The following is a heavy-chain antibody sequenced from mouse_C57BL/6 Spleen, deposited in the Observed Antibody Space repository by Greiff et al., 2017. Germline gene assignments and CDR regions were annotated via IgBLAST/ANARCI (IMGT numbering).Heavy chain of an antibody. Sequence: EVQVVESGGGLVQPKGSLTLSCAASGFSFNTYAMNWVRQAPGKGLEWVARIRSKSNNYATYYADSVKDRFTISRDDSESMLYLQMNNLKTEDTAMYYCVRHYSNSVWYFDVWGTGTTVTVSS. V-gene: IGHV10-1*01. CDR2: IRSKSNNYAT. CDR1: GFSFNTYA. CDR3: VRHYSNSVWYFDV. J-gene: IGHJ1*03. D-gene: IGHD2-5*01.